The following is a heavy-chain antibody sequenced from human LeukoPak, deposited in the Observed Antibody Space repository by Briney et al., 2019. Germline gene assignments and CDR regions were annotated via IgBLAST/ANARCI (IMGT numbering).Heavy chain of an antibody. CDR1: GFTFSSYA. J-gene: IGHJ3*02. CDR3: ARGSGSYSSAFDI. Sequence: GGSLRLSCAASGFTFSSYAMHRVRQAPGKGLEWVAVISYDGSNKYYADSVKGRFTISRDNSKNTLYLQMNSLRAEDTAVYYCARGSGSYSSAFDIWGQGTMVTVSS. V-gene: IGHV3-30-3*01. D-gene: IGHD1-26*01. CDR2: ISYDGSNK.